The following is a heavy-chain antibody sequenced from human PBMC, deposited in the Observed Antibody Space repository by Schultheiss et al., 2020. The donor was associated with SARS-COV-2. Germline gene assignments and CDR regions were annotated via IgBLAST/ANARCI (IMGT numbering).Heavy chain of an antibody. CDR1: GFTFSDHY. D-gene: IGHD1-26*01. Sequence: GGSLRLSCAASGFTFSDHYMDWVRQSPGKGLEWVGRTRNKANGYTTHYAASVKGRFTILRDDSKNSLNLQMNSLKTEDTAVYYCARAYSGTSHGGAFDIWGQGTMVTVSS. J-gene: IGHJ3*02. CDR3: ARAYSGTSHGGAFDI. V-gene: IGHV3-72*01. CDR2: TRNKANGYTT.